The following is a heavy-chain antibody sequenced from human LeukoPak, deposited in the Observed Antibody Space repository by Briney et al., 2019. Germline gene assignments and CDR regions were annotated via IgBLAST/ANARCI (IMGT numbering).Heavy chain of an antibody. CDR3: ARGAPPYDYIWGSYRYTSFGHFDY. CDR1: GGSFSGYY. D-gene: IGHD3-16*02. CDR2: INHSGST. J-gene: IGHJ4*02. Sequence: SETLSLTCAVYGGSFSGYYWGWIRQPPGKGLEWIGEINHSGSTNYNPSLKSRVTISVDTSKNQFSLKLSSVTAADTAVYYCARGAPPYDYIWGSYRYTSFGHFDYWGQGTLVTVSS. V-gene: IGHV4-34*01.